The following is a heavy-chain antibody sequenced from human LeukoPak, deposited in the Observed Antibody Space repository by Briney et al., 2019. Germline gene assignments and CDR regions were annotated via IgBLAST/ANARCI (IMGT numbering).Heavy chain of an antibody. Sequence: SETLSLTCTVSGGSISSGGYYWSWIRQPPGKGLEWIAYIYYSGSTNYNPSLKSRVTISVDTSKNQFSLKLSSVTAADTAVYYCAGRYGYNEAWGQGTLVTVSS. CDR1: GGSISSGGYY. CDR2: IYYSGST. V-gene: IGHV4-61*08. D-gene: IGHD5-24*01. J-gene: IGHJ5*02. CDR3: AGRYGYNEA.